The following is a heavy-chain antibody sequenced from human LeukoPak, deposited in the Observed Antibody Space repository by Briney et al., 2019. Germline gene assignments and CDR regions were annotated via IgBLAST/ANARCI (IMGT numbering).Heavy chain of an antibody. CDR1: GGSISSGSYY. J-gene: IGHJ5*02. CDR2: FYTSGST. V-gene: IGHV4-61*02. Sequence: PSETLSLTCTVSGGSISSGSYYWSWVRQPAGKGLEWIGRFYTSGSTDYSPSLKSRVTISVDTSKNQFSLKLSSVTAADTAVYYCARGPLIRAIVATRESSSPPWGQGTLVTVSS. CDR3: ARGPLIRAIVATRESSSPP. D-gene: IGHD5-12*01.